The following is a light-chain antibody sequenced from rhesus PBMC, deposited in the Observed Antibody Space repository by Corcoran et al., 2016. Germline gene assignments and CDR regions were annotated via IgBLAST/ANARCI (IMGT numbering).Light chain of an antibody. CDR3: LQDIQLPPT. J-gene: IGKJ4*01. CDR1: QSLLHSNGYTY. Sequence: DIVMTQTPLSLPVTPGEPASISCRSSQSLLHSNGYTYLFWYLQKPDLSPQLLFYLGSNWASGFPDSFSGRGPVTDFTLKISRVEAEDVGVYYCLQDIQLPPTFGGGTKVELK. V-gene: IGKV2-72*02. CDR2: LGS.